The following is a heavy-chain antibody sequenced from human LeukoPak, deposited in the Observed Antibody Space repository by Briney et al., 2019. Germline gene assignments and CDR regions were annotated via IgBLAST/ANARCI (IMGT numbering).Heavy chain of an antibody. Sequence: GGSLRLSCVVYGFSFNRYWMSWVRQAPGKGLEWVANIKQDGSEKNYVDSAKGRFTLSRDNAKNSLYLQMNSLRVEDTAVYYCARDGTTVIDFDYWGQGTLVTVSS. CDR1: GFSFNRYW. V-gene: IGHV3-7*01. D-gene: IGHD4-17*01. CDR3: ARDGTTVIDFDY. J-gene: IGHJ4*02. CDR2: IKQDGSEK.